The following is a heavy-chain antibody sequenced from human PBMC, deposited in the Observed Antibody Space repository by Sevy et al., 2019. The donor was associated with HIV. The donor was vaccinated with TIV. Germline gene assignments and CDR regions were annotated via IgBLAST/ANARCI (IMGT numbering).Heavy chain of an antibody. D-gene: IGHD3-16*01. Sequence: GGSLRLSCAASGFTFSTYAIHWVRQAPGKGLEWVAIISDDGNYREYADSVRGRFSMSRDNSKNTVYLQMNGLSIEDTAVYYCAKNRPPGGSYFSRHAMDVWGRGTTVTVSS. CDR3: AKNRPPGGSYFSRHAMDV. CDR1: GFTFSTYA. J-gene: IGHJ6*02. V-gene: IGHV3-30*18. CDR2: ISDDGNYR.